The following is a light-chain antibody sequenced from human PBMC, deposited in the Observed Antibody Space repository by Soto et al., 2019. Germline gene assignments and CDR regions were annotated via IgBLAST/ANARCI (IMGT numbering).Light chain of an antibody. V-gene: IGKV1-39*01. Sequence: DIQMTQSPSSLSASVGYRATITCRASQSISNHLNWYQQKPGKAPKLLIFAASSLQSGVPSRFSGSRSGPDFTLTISSLQPEDFATYYCQQSYSSPPTFGQGTKVDIK. CDR1: QSISNH. CDR2: AAS. CDR3: QQSYSSPPT. J-gene: IGKJ1*01.